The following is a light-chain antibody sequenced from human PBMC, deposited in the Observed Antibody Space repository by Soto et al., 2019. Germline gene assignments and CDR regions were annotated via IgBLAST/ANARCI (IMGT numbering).Light chain of an antibody. CDR3: GSYASSLYV. J-gene: IGLJ1*01. V-gene: IGLV2-14*01. CDR1: SSDVGGYDY. Sequence: QSFLTQPASVSGSPGQSITISCTGTSSDVGGYDYVSWYQQHPGKAPKLMIYEVANRPSGFSNRFSGSKSGNTASLTISGLQAEDEADYYCGSYASSLYVFGTGTKVTVL. CDR2: EVA.